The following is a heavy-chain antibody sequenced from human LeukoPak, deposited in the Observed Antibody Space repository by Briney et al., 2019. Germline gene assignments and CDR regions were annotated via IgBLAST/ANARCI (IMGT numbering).Heavy chain of an antibody. CDR3: VRREPAYIR. CDR1: GGSISSSSYY. V-gene: IGHV4-39*01. J-gene: IGHJ4*02. CDR2: IYYSGST. Sequence: SETLSLTCTVSGGSISSSSYYWGWIRRPPGKGLEWIGSIYYSGSTYYNPSLKSRVTISVDTSKNQFSLKLSSVTAADTAVYYCVRREPAYIRWGQGTLVTVSS. D-gene: IGHD1-14*01.